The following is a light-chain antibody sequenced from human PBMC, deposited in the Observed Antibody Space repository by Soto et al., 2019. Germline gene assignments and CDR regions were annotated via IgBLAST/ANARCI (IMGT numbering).Light chain of an antibody. CDR1: EGISTC. CDR3: QQSYSTPRT. Sequence: DIRMTQSPSSVSASVGDRVTISVRASEGISTCLAWYQQKTGTDPSLLTQATPSLQSGVPSRSSGSGSGTDFTLTLSSLPPEDFATYYRQQSYSTPRTLGQGTKVDIK. J-gene: IGKJ1*01. V-gene: IGKV1-12*01. CDR2: ATP.